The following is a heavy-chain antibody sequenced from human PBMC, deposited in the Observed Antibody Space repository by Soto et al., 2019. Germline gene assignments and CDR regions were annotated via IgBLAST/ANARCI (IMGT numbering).Heavy chain of an antibody. D-gene: IGHD5-18*01. CDR2: IYPGDSDT. V-gene: IGHV5-51*01. J-gene: IGHJ6*02. Sequence: GASRKISCKGAGYSVTSYWIGWVRQMPGKCLEWMGIIYPGDSDTRYSPSFQGQVTISADKSISTAYLQGSSLKASDTAMYYCARRHRGTAMVTDGMDVWGQGTTVTVSS. CDR1: GYSVTSYW. CDR3: ARRHRGTAMVTDGMDV.